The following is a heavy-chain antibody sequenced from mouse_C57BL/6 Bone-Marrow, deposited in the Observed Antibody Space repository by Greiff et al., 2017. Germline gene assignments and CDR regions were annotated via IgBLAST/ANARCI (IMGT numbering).Heavy chain of an antibody. J-gene: IGHJ3*01. Sequence: DVQLVESGGGLVKPGGSLKLSCAASGFTFSSYAMSWVRQTPEKRLEWVATISDGGSYTYYPDNVKGRFTISRDNAKNNLYLQMSHLKSEDTAMYYCATTAQATLFAYWGQGTLVTVSA. D-gene: IGHD3-2*02. CDR3: ATTAQATLFAY. CDR1: GFTFSSYA. V-gene: IGHV5-4*01. CDR2: ISDGGSYT.